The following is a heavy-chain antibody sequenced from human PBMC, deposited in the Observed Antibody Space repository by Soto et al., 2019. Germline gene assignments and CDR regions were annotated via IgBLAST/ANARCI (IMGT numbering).Heavy chain of an antibody. J-gene: IGHJ4*02. D-gene: IGHD4-17*01. CDR2: ISYDGSNT. CDR3: ARRPVTYYFDY. CDR1: GFTFSNYS. V-gene: IGHV3-30-3*01. Sequence: GGSLILSCAASGFTFSNYSMHWVRQAPGKGLEWVAVISYDGSNTYYADSVKGRFTISRDNSKNTLYLQMDSLRAEDTAVYYCARRPVTYYFDYWGQGTLVTVSS.